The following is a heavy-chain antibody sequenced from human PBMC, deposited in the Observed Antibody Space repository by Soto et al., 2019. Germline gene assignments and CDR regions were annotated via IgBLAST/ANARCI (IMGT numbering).Heavy chain of an antibody. Sequence: GGSLRLSCAASGFPFTTYAMNWVRQAPGKGLEWVAYISTTSRTMYYADSVKGRFTISRGNGRPSLYLQMNSLRDEDTAVYYCARALYSYDAFDIWGLGTMVTVSS. CDR2: ISTTSRTM. D-gene: IGHD5-18*01. V-gene: IGHV3-48*02. J-gene: IGHJ3*02. CDR3: ARALYSYDAFDI. CDR1: GFPFTTYA.